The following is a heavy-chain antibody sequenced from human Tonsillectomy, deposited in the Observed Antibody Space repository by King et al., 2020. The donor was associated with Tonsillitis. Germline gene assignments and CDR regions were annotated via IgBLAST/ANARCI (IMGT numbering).Heavy chain of an antibody. J-gene: IGHJ4*02. Sequence: QLVQSGAEVKKPGSSVKVSCKASGGTFSSYAISWVRQAPGQGLEWMGGIIPIFGTANYAQKFQGRVTITADESTSTAYMELSSLRSEDTAVYYCASGDYVWGSEPLDYYFDYWGQGTLVTVSS. V-gene: IGHV1-69*01. D-gene: IGHD3-16*01. CDR3: ASGDYVWGSEPLDYYFDY. CDR1: GGTFSSYA. CDR2: IIPIFGTA.